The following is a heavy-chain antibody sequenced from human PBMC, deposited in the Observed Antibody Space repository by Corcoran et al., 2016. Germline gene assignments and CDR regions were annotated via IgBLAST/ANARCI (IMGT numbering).Heavy chain of an antibody. V-gene: IGHV3-21*01. CDR1: GFTFSSYS. D-gene: IGHD6-13*01. CDR3: ARAGVWEGRWGYSSSWYAYFDY. J-gene: IGHJ4*02. Sequence: EVQLVESGGGLVKPGGSLRLSCAASGFTFSSYSMNWVRQAPGKGLEWVSSISSSSSYIYYADSVKGRFTISRDNAKNSLYLQMNRLRAEDTAGYYCARAGVWEGRWGYSSSWYAYFDYWGQGTLVTGSS. CDR2: ISSSSSYI.